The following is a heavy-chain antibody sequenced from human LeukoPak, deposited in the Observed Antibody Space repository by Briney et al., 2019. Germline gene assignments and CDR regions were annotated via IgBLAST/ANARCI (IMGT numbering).Heavy chain of an antibody. V-gene: IGHV3-30*01. CDR3: ARTTEGLDP. CDR1: GFTFSSYA. D-gene: IGHD1-1*01. CDR2: ISYDGSNK. J-gene: IGHJ5*02. Sequence: GGSLRLSCAASGFTFSSYAMHWVRQAPGKGLEWVAVISYDGSNKYYADSVKGRFTISRDNSKNTLYLQMNSLRAEDTAVYYCARTTEGLDPWGQGTLVTVSS.